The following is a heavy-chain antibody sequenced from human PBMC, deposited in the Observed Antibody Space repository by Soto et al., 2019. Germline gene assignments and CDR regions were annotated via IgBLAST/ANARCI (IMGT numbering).Heavy chain of an antibody. D-gene: IGHD5-18*01. Sequence: ASVKVSFKASGYTFTSYYMHWVRQAPGQGLEWMGIINPSGGSTSYAQKFQGRVTMTRDTSTSTVYMELSSLRSEDTAVYYCARDSAPLGYVDTAMVHDYWGQGTLVTVSS. J-gene: IGHJ4*02. V-gene: IGHV1-46*01. CDR1: GYTFTSYY. CDR2: INPSGGST. CDR3: ARDSAPLGYVDTAMVHDY.